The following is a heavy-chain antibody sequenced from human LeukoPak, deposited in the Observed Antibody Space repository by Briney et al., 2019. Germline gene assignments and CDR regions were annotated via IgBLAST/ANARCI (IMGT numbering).Heavy chain of an antibody. Sequence: PGGSLRLSCAASGFTFSDYYMSWIRQAPGKGLEWVSYISSSGSTIYYADSVKGRFTISRDNAENSLYLQMNSLRAEDTAVYYCARDMRFGEAYFDYWGQGTLVTVSS. CDR1: GFTFSDYY. V-gene: IGHV3-11*04. J-gene: IGHJ4*02. CDR2: ISSSGSTI. CDR3: ARDMRFGEAYFDY. D-gene: IGHD3-10*01.